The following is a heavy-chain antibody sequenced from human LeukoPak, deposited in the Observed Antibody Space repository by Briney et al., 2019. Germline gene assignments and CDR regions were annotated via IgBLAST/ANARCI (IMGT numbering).Heavy chain of an antibody. CDR3: ARQGVVRGVISHFDY. J-gene: IGHJ4*02. D-gene: IGHD3-10*01. V-gene: IGHV3-48*03. Sequence: SGGSLRLSCAASGFTFSSYEMYWVRQAPGKGLEWVSYISSSGSTIYYADSVKGRFTISRDNAKNSLYLQMNSLRAEDTAVYYCARQGVVRGVISHFDYWGQGTLVTVSS. CDR2: ISSSGSTI. CDR1: GFTFSSYE.